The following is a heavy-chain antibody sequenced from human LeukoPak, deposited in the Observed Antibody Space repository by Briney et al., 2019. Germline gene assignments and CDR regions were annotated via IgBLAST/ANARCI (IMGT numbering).Heavy chain of an antibody. Sequence: ASVKVSCKASGHTFTGYYIHWVRQAPGQGLEWMGWINPNNGGTKYTQKFLGRVTMTGDTSINTAYMEVTSLRSDDTAVYYCTRRLGGSSEGYDYWGQETLVTVSS. J-gene: IGHJ4*02. D-gene: IGHD1-26*01. CDR2: INPNNGGT. CDR1: GHTFTGYY. CDR3: TRRLGGSSEGYDY. V-gene: IGHV1-2*02.